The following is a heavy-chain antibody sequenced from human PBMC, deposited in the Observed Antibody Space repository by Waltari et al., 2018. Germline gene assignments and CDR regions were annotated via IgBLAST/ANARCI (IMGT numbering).Heavy chain of an antibody. CDR1: GGPFSSYA. J-gene: IGHJ4*02. CDR2: IIPIFGTA. D-gene: IGHD5-18*01. Sequence: QVQLVQSGAEVKKPGSSVKVSCKASGGPFSSYALRWVRQAPGQGLEWMGGIIPIFGTANYAQKCQGRVTITADESTSTAYMELSSLRSEDTAVYYCRSNTAMVMWQIDYWGQGTLVTVSS. CDR3: RSNTAMVMWQIDY. V-gene: IGHV1-69*01.